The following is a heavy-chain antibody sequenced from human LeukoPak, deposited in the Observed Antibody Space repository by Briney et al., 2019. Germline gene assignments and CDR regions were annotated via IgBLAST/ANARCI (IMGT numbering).Heavy chain of an antibody. CDR3: AVRLYGSGSYRPDIQDY. CDR1: GYTFTSYG. V-gene: IGHV1-18*01. J-gene: IGHJ4*02. Sequence: GASVKVSCKASGYTFTSYGISWVRQAPGQGLEWMGWISAYNGNTNYAQKLQGRVTMTTDTSTSTAYMELRSLRSDDTAVYYCAVRLYGSGSYRPDIQDYWGQGTLVTVSS. CDR2: ISAYNGNT. D-gene: IGHD3-10*01.